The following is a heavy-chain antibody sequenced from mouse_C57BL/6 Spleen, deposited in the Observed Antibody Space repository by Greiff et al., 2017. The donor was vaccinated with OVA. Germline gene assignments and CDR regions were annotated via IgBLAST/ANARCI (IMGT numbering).Heavy chain of an antibody. Sequence: QVQLQQPGAELVKPGASVKLSCKASGYTFTSYWMHWVKQRPGQGLEWIGMIHPNSGSTNYNEKFKSKATLTVDKSSSTAYMQLRSLTSEDSAVYYCARNYYGNPYAMDYWGQGTSVTVSS. J-gene: IGHJ4*01. CDR3: ARNYYGNPYAMDY. D-gene: IGHD2-1*01. V-gene: IGHV1-64*01. CDR1: GYTFTSYW. CDR2: IHPNSGST.